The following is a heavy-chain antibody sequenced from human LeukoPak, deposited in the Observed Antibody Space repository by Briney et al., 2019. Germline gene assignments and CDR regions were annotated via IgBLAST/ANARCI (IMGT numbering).Heavy chain of an antibody. J-gene: IGHJ4*02. CDR2: IYSGGET. CDR1: GDSISSSHYY. Sequence: PSETLSLTCTVSGDSISSSHYYWGWIRQSPGKGLEWIGSIYSGGETHYNPSLNSRVTIFLDTSKNRFSLRLSSVTAADTAIYYCHSRFLEWLLDYWGQGTLVTVSS. D-gene: IGHD3-3*01. CDR3: HSRFLEWLLDY. V-gene: IGHV4-39*01.